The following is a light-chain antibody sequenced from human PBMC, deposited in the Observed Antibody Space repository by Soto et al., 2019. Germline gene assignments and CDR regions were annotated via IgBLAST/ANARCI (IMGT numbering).Light chain of an antibody. Sequence: ELVMTQSPATLSASPGERATLSCRASQSVMTNVAWYQQKPGQAPRLLIYGASTRATGIPARFSGSGSGTEFTLTISSLQSEDFAVYYCQHYNHWPLYTFGQGTKVEIK. J-gene: IGKJ2*01. CDR2: GAS. CDR3: QHYNHWPLYT. V-gene: IGKV3-15*01. CDR1: QSVMTN.